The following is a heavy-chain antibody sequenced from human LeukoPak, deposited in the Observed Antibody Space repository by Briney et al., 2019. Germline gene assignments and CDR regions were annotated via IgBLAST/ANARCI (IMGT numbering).Heavy chain of an antibody. CDR2: IYYSGST. J-gene: IGHJ3*02. D-gene: IGHD3-10*01. CDR3: ARQPTYYYGSGSPVGAFDI. CDR1: GGSISSYY. Sequence: SETLSLTCTVSGGSISSYYWSWIRQPPGKGLEWIGYIYYSGSTNYNPSLKSRVTISVDTSKNQFSLKLSSVTAADTAVYYCARQPTYYYGSGSPVGAFDIWGQGTMVTVSS. V-gene: IGHV4-59*08.